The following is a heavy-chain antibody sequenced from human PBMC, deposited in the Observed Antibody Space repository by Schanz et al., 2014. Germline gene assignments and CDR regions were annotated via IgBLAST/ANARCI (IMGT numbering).Heavy chain of an antibody. Sequence: EVQLVESGGVVAQPGGSLRLSCAASGFSFDDYTMHWVRQAPGKGLEWVSSITSSSYNLYYADSVKGRFTISRDNAKKSVSLQMHSLRGEDTAVYYCARGTHLDLWGQGTLVGVSS. CDR2: ITSSSYNL. J-gene: IGHJ5*02. CDR1: GFSFDDYT. CDR3: ARGTHLDL. V-gene: IGHV3-21*01.